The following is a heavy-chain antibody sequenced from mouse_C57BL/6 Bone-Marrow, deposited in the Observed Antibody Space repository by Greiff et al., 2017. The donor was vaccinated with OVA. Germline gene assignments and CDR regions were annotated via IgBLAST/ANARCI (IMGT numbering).Heavy chain of an antibody. Sequence: QVQLQQSGAELVRPGASVKLSCTASGFNIKDDYMHWVKQRPEQGLEWIGRIYPGDGDTNYNGKFKGKATLTADKSSSTAYMQLSSLTSEDSAVYFCARPHYGSSPAWFAYWGQGTLVTVSA. V-gene: IGHV1-82*01. CDR1: GFNIKDDY. CDR2: IYPGDGDT. D-gene: IGHD1-1*01. J-gene: IGHJ3*01. CDR3: ARPHYGSSPAWFAY.